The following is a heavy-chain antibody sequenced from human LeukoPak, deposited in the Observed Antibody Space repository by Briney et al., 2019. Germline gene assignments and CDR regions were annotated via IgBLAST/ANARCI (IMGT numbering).Heavy chain of an antibody. Sequence: SETLSLTCTVSGGSISSYYWGWIRQSPGNGLQYIGIINYRGSIYSHESLRSRVTMSIDTSDNHFSLNLTSVTAADTAVYYCGRFRAVTASTLLDFWGQGTLVSVSS. J-gene: IGHJ4*02. CDR2: INYRGSI. V-gene: IGHV4-59*04. D-gene: IGHD6-19*01. CDR1: GGSISSYY. CDR3: GRFRAVTASTLLDF.